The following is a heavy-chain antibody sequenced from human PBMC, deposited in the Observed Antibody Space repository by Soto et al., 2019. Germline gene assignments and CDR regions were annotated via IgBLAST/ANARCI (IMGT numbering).Heavy chain of an antibody. Sequence: GGSLRLSCAASGFTVSSNYMSWVRQAPGKGLEWVSVIYSGGSTYYADSVKGRFTISRDNSKNTLYLQMNSLRAEDTAVYYCARDPRNSETIAAAGAFDIWGQGTMVTVSS. CDR1: GFTVSSNY. CDR2: IYSGGST. J-gene: IGHJ3*02. CDR3: ARDPRNSETIAAAGAFDI. V-gene: IGHV3-53*01. D-gene: IGHD6-13*01.